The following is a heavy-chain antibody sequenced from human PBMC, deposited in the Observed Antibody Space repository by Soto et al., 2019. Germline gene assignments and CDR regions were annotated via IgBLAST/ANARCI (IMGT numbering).Heavy chain of an antibody. J-gene: IGHJ5*02. V-gene: IGHV4-39*01. CDR2: IYYSGST. CDR1: GGSISSSSYY. Sequence: QLQLQESGPGLVKPSETLSLTCTVSGGSISSSSYYWGWIRQPPGKGLEWIGSIYYSGSTYYNPSLKSRVTISVDTSKNQFSLKLSSVTAADTAVYYCARHHGGFGVVIMVGFDPWGQGTLVTVSS. D-gene: IGHD3-3*01. CDR3: ARHHGGFGVVIMVGFDP.